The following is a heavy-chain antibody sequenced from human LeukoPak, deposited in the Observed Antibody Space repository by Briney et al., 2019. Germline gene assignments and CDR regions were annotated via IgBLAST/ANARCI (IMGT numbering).Heavy chain of an antibody. D-gene: IGHD3-10*01. CDR3: ARDLYYYGSGNYVPGFPDY. CDR2: ISSSVSNTI. J-gene: IGHJ4*02. V-gene: IGHV3-48*03. Sequence: GGSLRLSCAASGFTFSSYAMRWVRQAPGKGLEWVSYISSSVSNTIYYADSVKGRFTISRDNAKNSLYLQMNSLRAEDTAVYYCARDLYYYGSGNYVPGFPDYWGQGTLVTVSS. CDR1: GFTFSSYA.